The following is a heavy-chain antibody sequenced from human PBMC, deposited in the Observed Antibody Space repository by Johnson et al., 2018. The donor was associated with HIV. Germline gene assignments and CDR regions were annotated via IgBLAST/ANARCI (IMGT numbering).Heavy chain of an antibody. CDR3: ARDDGGGGDAFDI. J-gene: IGHJ3*02. CDR1: GFTFSSYA. CDR2: INWDGDST. V-gene: IGHV3-NL1*01. Sequence: QVQLVESGGGVVQPGRSLRLSCAASGFTFSSYAMHWVRQAPGKGLEWVSLINWDGDSTYYADSVKGRFTISRDNSKNTLYLQMNSLGAEDRAVYYCARDDGGGGDAFDIWGQGTMVTGSS. D-gene: IGHD2-15*01.